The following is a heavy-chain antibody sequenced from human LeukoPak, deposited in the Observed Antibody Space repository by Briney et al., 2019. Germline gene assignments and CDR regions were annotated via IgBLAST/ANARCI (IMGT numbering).Heavy chain of an antibody. CDR2: FDPEDGET. V-gene: IGHV1-24*01. CDR3: AREGVLLWFGESLDGMDV. D-gene: IGHD3-10*01. J-gene: IGHJ6*02. CDR1: GYTFNSSY. Sequence: ASVKVSCKASGYTFNSSYMHWVRQAPGKGLEWMGGFDPEDGETIYAQKFQGRVTMTEDTSTDTAYMELSSLRSEDTAVYYCAREGVLLWFGESLDGMDVWGQGTTVTVSS.